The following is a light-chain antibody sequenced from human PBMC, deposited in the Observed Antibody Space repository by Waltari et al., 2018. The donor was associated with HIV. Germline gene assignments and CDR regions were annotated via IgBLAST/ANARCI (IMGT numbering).Light chain of an antibody. CDR3: SSYTAYSTLI. CDR2: DVI. J-gene: IGLJ2*01. Sequence: QSVLTQPPSVSGAPGQKVTVSCTGTSSDVGGYNYVSWYQQHPGKAPKLLIYDVIKRPSGVSARFSGSKSGNTASLTISGLQAEDEADYYCSSYTAYSTLIFGGGTKLTVL. CDR1: SSDVGGYNY. V-gene: IGLV2-14*03.